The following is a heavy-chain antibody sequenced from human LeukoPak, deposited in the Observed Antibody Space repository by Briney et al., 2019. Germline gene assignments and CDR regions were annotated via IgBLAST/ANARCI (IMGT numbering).Heavy chain of an antibody. V-gene: IGHV3-21*01. J-gene: IGHJ4*02. CDR2: ISSSSSYI. CDR3: ARVSVAPKTTADY. Sequence: GGSLRLSCAASGFTFSSYSMNWVRQAPGKGLEWVSSISSSSSYIYYADSVKGRFTISRDNAKNSLYLQMNSLGAEDTAVYYCARVSVAPKTTADYWGQGTLVTVSS. CDR1: GFTFSSYS. D-gene: IGHD6-19*01.